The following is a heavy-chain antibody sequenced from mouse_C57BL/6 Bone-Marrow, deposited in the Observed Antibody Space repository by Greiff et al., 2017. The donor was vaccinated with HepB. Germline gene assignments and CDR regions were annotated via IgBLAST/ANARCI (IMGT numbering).Heavy chain of an antibody. D-gene: IGHD2-12*01. Sequence: QVQLQQPGAELVKPGASVKLSCKASGYTFTSYWMHWVKQRPGQGLEWIGMIHPNSGSTNYNEKFKSKATLTVDKSSSTAYMQLSSLTSEDAAVYYCARQYDVRAWFAYWGQGTLVTVSA. CDR3: ARQYDVRAWFAY. V-gene: IGHV1-64*01. J-gene: IGHJ3*01. CDR2: IHPNSGST. CDR1: GYTFTSYW.